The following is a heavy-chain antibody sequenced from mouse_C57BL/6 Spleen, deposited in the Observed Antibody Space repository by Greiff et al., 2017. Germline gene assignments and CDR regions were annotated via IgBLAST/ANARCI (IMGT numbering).Heavy chain of an antibody. V-gene: IGHV1-82*01. J-gene: IGHJ3*01. CDR1: GYAFSSSW. CDR3: ARDYSNYDAY. Sequence: QVQLQQSGPELVKPGASVKISCKASGYAFSSSWMNWVKQRPGKGLEWIGRIYPGDGDTNYNGKFKGKATLTADKASSTAYMQLSSLTSEDSAVYFCARDYSNYDAYWGQGPLVTVSA. CDR2: IYPGDGDT. D-gene: IGHD2-5*01.